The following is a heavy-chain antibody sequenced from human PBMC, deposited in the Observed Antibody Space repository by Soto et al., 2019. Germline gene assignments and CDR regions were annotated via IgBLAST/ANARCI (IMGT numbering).Heavy chain of an antibody. Sequence: QVQLVQSGAEVKKPGSSVKVSCKASGGTFSSYAISWVRQAPGQGLEWMGGIIPIFGTANYAQKFQGRVTITADESTSKAYMELSSLRSEDTAVYYCARIPVLMGVGWFDPWGQGTLVTVSS. CDR3: ARIPVLMGVGWFDP. CDR2: IIPIFGTA. CDR1: GGTFSSYA. D-gene: IGHD2-8*01. J-gene: IGHJ5*02. V-gene: IGHV1-69*12.